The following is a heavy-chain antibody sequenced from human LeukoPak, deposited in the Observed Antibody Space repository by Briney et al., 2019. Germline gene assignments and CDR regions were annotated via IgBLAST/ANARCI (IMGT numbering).Heavy chain of an antibody. J-gene: IGHJ4*02. V-gene: IGHV3-48*03. D-gene: IGHD6-13*01. CDR3: AGEWYSGY. CDR1: GFTFSSYE. CDR2: ISSSGSTI. Sequence: GGSLRLSCAASGFTFSSYEMNWVRQAPGKGLEWVSYISSSGSTIYYADSVKGRFTISRDNSKNTLYLQMNSLRAEDTAVYYCAGEWYSGYWGQGTLVTVSS.